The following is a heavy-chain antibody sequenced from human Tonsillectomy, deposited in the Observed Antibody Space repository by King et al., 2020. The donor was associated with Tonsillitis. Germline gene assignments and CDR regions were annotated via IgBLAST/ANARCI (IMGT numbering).Heavy chain of an antibody. CDR2: ISMSGSTI. D-gene: IGHD2-2*01. CDR3: ASPTPGQLLPIDY. Sequence: QLVQSGGGLVKPGGSLRLSCAASGFTFSDYYMAWIRQAPGKGLEWGSYISMSGSTIYYSDSVTGRFTISRDNAKNSLYLKMNSLRAEDTAVYYCASPTPGQLLPIDYWGQGTLVTVSS. V-gene: IGHV3-11*01. CDR1: GFTFSDYY. J-gene: IGHJ4*02.